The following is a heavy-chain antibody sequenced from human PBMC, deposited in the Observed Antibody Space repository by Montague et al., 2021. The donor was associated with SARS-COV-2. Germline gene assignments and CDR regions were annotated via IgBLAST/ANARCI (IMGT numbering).Heavy chain of an antibody. CDR1: GDSMNFYY. CDR3: ARRRDSMDV. V-gene: IGHV4-59*08. J-gene: IGHJ6*02. Sequence: SETLSLTCTVSGDSMNFYYWSWIRQPPGKGLEWIGYIYYSGNADHNPALKSRVTLSIGTSKNHFSLKLTSVSAADTAVYYCARRRDSMDVWGHGTTVTVSS. CDR2: IYYSGNA.